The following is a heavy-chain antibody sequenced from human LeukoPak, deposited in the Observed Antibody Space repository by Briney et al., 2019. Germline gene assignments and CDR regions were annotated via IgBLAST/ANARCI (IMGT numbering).Heavy chain of an antibody. CDR3: TRDRYSSGWYAFDI. Sequence: PGGSLRLSCAASGFTFSSYAMSWVRQAPGKGLEWVSGINWNGGSTGYADSVKGRFTISRDNAKNSLYLQMNSLRAEDTALYYCTRDRYSSGWYAFDIWGQGTMVTVSS. CDR2: INWNGGST. V-gene: IGHV3-20*04. CDR1: GFTFSSYA. J-gene: IGHJ3*02. D-gene: IGHD6-19*01.